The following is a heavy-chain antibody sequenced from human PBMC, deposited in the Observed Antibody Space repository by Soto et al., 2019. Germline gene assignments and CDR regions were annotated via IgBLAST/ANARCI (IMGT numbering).Heavy chain of an antibody. CDR2: IYTSGST. CDR3: AMGFEGCSSTSCYPRRWNYYYGMDV. V-gene: IGHV4-4*07. Sequence: SETLSLTCTVSGGSISSYYWSWIRQPAGKGLEWIGRIYTSGSTNYNPSLKSRVTMSVDTSKNQFSLKLSSVTAVDTAVYYCAMGFEGCSSTSCYPRRWNYYYGMDVWGQGTTVTVSS. J-gene: IGHJ6*02. D-gene: IGHD2-2*01. CDR1: GGSISSYY.